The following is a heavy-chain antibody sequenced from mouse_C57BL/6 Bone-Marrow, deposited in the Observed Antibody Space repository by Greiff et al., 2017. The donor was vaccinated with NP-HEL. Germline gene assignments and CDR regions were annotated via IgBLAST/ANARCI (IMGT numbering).Heavy chain of an antibody. CDR2: IHPNSGST. Sequence: QVQLQQPGAELVKPGASVKLSCKASGYTFTSYWMHWVKQRPGQGLEWIGMIHPNSGSTKYNEKFKSKATLTVDKSSSTAYMQLSSLTSEDSAVYYCARSLITTVVDYWGQGTTLTVSS. CDR1: GYTFTSYW. D-gene: IGHD1-1*01. V-gene: IGHV1-64*01. J-gene: IGHJ2*01. CDR3: ARSLITTVVDY.